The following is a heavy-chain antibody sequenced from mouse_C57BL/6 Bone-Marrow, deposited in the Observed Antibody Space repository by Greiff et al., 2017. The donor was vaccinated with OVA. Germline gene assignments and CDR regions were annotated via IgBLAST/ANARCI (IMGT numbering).Heavy chain of an antibody. Sequence: QVQLQQSGAELVKPGASVKMSCKASGYTFTSYWITWVKQRPGQGLEWIGDIYPGSGSTNYNEKFKSKATLTVDTSSSTAYMQLSSLTSEDSAVYDCVSTGVGRNYFDYWGQGTTLTVSS. J-gene: IGHJ2*01. CDR2: IYPGSGST. CDR3: VSTGVGRNYFDY. V-gene: IGHV1-55*01. D-gene: IGHD1-1*01. CDR1: GYTFTSYW.